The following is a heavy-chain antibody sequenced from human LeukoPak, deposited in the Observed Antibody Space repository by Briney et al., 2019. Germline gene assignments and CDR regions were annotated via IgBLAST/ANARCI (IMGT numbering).Heavy chain of an antibody. V-gene: IGHV4-59*01. CDR3: ARGGAVTWFDY. Sequence: SETLSLTCAVSSGSINNYYWSWIRQPPGKGLEWIGYIYYSGSTDYNPSLKSRVTISVDTSKNQFSLKLSSVTAADTAVYYCARGGAVTWFDYWGQGTLVTVSS. CDR2: IYYSGST. CDR1: SGSINNYY. D-gene: IGHD4-17*01. J-gene: IGHJ4*02.